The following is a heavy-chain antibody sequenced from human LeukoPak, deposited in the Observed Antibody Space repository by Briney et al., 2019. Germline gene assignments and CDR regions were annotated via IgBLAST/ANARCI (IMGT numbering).Heavy chain of an antibody. CDR1: GFTFNTYA. Sequence: GGSLRLSGAASGFTFNTYAMHWVRQAPGKGLEWVAVISYDGSNKYYADSLKGRFTISRDNSKSTLYLQMNSLRPEDTAVYYCAKATGSGYDLGIYYFDYWGLGTLVTVSS. V-gene: IGHV3-30*04. J-gene: IGHJ4*02. CDR3: AKATGSGYDLGIYYFDY. CDR2: ISYDGSNK. D-gene: IGHD5-12*01.